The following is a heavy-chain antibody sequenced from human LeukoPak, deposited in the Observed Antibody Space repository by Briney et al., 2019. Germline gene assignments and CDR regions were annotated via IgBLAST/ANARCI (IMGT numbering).Heavy chain of an antibody. V-gene: IGHV4-4*07. Sequence: SETLSLTCTVSGGSISSYYWSWIRQPAGKGLEWIGRIYTSGSTNYNPSLKSRVTMSVDTSKNQFSLKLSSVTAADTAVYYCARDGHSGGYLFYHDHDAFDIWGQGTMVTVSS. CDR1: GGSISSYY. CDR3: ARDGHSGGYLFYHDHDAFDI. J-gene: IGHJ3*02. D-gene: IGHD1-26*01. CDR2: IYTSGST.